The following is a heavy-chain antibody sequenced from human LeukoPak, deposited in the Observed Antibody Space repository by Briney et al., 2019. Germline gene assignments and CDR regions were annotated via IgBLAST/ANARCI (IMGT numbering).Heavy chain of an antibody. D-gene: IGHD3-10*01. CDR2: IYPGDSDT. CDR3: ARLAMVRGVIIRFDP. V-gene: IGHV5-51*01. J-gene: IGHJ5*02. Sequence: GESLKISCKGSGYSFTSYWIGWLRQMPGKGLEWMGIIYPGDSDTRYSPSFQGQVTISADKSISTAYLQWSSLKASDTAMYYCARLAMVRGVIIRFDPWGQGTLVTVSS. CDR1: GYSFTSYW.